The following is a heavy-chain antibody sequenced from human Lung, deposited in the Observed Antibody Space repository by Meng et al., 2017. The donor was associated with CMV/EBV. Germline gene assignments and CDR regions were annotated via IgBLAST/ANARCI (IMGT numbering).Heavy chain of an antibody. V-gene: IGHV3-53*01. CDR1: GFTVSTHF. J-gene: IGHJ3*02. CDR3: ARNQPISDAFDI. Sequence: GESLKISCAASGFTVSTHFMSWVRQAPGKGLEWVSLMYSGGTTYYADSVKGRFTISRDDSKNTLYLQMNSLRAEDTAVYYCARNQPISDAFDIWGQGTMVTVSS. D-gene: IGHD3-3*01. CDR2: MYSGGTT.